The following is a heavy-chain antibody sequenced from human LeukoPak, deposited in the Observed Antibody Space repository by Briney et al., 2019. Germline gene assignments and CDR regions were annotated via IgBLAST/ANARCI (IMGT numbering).Heavy chain of an antibody. D-gene: IGHD3-22*01. CDR2: IYYSGSI. CDR3: ARRNYYDSSGWYYYYYYYGMDV. J-gene: IGHJ6*02. V-gene: IGHV4-39*01. CDR1: GGSISSSSYY. Sequence: SETLSLTCTVSGGSISSSSYYWGWIRQPPGKGWAWFGSIYYSGSIYYNRSLKSRVTISVDTSKNQFSMKLSSVTAADTAVYYCARRNYYDSSGWYYYYYYYGMDVWGQGTTVTVSS.